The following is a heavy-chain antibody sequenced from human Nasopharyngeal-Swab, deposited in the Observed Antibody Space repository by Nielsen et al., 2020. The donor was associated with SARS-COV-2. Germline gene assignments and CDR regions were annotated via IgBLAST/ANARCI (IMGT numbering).Heavy chain of an antibody. J-gene: IGHJ6*02. CDR2: MYYSGTT. CDR3: ARGSKQWLVRLSRYYYYGMDV. D-gene: IGHD6-19*01. Sequence: WIRQPPGKGLEWIGYMYYSGTTNSIPSLKSRVTMSVDTSKNQFSLKLSSVTAADTAVYYCARGSKQWLVRLSRYYYYGMDVWGQGTTVTVSS. V-gene: IGHV4-59*12.